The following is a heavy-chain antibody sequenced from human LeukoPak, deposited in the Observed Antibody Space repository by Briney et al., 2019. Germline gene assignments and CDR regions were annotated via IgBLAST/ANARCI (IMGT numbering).Heavy chain of an antibody. CDR2: ISSSGSTT. V-gene: IGHV3-11*01. CDR1: GFTFSDYY. J-gene: IGHJ4*02. CDR3: AKVPHYDYVWGSYRPYFDY. D-gene: IGHD3-16*02. Sequence: GGSLRLSCAASGFTFSDYYMSWIRQAPGKGLGWVSYISSSGSTTYYAGSVKGRFTISRDNSKNTLYLQMNSLRAEDTAVYYCAKVPHYDYVWGSYRPYFDYWGQGTLVTVSS.